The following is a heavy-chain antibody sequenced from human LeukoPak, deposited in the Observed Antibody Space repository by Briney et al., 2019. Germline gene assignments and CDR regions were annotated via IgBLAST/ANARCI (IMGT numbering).Heavy chain of an antibody. CDR1: GGSISSYY. Sequence: PSETLSLTCTVSGGSISSYYWSWIRQPPGKGLEWIGYIYYSGSTNYKSSLKSRVTISVDTSKNQFSLKLSSVTAADTAVYYCARGRPEQDIVGDMDVWGKGTTVTVSS. CDR2: IYYSGST. J-gene: IGHJ6*03. D-gene: IGHD2-15*01. CDR3: ARGRPEQDIVGDMDV. V-gene: IGHV4-59*01.